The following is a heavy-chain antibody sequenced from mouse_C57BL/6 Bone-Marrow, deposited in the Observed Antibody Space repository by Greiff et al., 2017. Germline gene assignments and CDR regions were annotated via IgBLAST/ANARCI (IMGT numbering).Heavy chain of an antibody. V-gene: IGHV1-5*01. Sequence: VQLQQSGTVLARPGASVKMSCKTSGYTFTSYWMHWVKQRPGPGLEWIGAIYPGNSDTSYNQTFKGKATLTAGPSASTAYMELSSLTNEDSAVYCCTRSSMITGRLAYWGQGTLGTVSA. CDR1: GYTFTSYW. CDR2: IYPGNSDT. D-gene: IGHD2-4*01. J-gene: IGHJ3*01. CDR3: TRSSMITGRLAY.